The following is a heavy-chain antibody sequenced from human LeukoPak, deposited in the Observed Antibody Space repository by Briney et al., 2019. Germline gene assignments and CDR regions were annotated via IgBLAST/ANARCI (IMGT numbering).Heavy chain of an antibody. J-gene: IGHJ6*02. CDR3: ARYYPPPSTYYDILTGYYYYYGMPV. V-gene: IGHV3-21*01. Sequence: PGGSLRLSCAASGFTFSSYSMNWVRQAPGKGLEWVSSIRSSSSNIYYADSVKGRFTSSRDNAKNSLYLQMNSLRAEEPAVCDCARYYPPPSTYYDILTGYYYYYGMPVWGQGTTVTVSS. CDR2: IRSSSSNI. D-gene: IGHD3-9*01. CDR1: GFTFSSYS.